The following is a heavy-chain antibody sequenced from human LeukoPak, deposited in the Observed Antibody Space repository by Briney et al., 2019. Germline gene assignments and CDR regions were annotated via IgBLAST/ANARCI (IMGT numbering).Heavy chain of an antibody. V-gene: IGHV1-2*02. J-gene: IGHJ4*02. Sequence: WASVKVSCKASGYTFSGFYTHWVRQAPGQGLEWMGWINPNSGVTNYAQKLQGRVTITTDTSTSTAYMELRSLRSDDTAVYYCARVEWELLPSDYWGQGTLVTVSS. D-gene: IGHD1-26*01. CDR3: ARVEWELLPSDY. CDR2: INPNSGVT. CDR1: GYTFSGFY.